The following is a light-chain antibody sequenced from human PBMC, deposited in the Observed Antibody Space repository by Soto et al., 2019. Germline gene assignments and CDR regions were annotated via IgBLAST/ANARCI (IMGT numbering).Light chain of an antibody. J-gene: IGLJ3*02. CDR1: SGHSNYD. CDR2: LSSDGSH. V-gene: IGLV4-69*01. CDR3: QAWGTGIWV. Sequence: QSVLTQSPSASASLGASVKLTCTLSSGHSNYDIVWHQQQPQKGPRYLMRLSSDGSHTKGDGIPDRFSGSSSGAERYLTISRLQFEDEADYYCQAWGTGIWVFGGGTKVTVL.